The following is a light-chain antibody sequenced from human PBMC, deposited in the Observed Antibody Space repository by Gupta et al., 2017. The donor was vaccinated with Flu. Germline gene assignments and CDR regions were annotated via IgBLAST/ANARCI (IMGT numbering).Light chain of an antibody. J-gene: IGKJ4*01. CDR2: AAT. Sequence: DIQMTQSPSSLSASVGDRVTITCRASQPISTYLNWYQHKRGEAPKLLISAATTLHSGVPSRFSGSGSGTDFTLTIASLQPEDFASYYCQQIYTTPRTFGGGTKVDI. V-gene: IGKV1-39*01. CDR3: QQIYTTPRT. CDR1: QPISTY.